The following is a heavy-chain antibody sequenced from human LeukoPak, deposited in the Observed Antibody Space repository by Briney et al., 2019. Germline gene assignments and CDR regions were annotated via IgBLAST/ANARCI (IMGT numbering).Heavy chain of an antibody. CDR3: ARHARTYYDSSGSNYYGMDV. V-gene: IGHV5-51*01. CDR2: IYPGDSDT. D-gene: IGHD3-22*01. CDR1: GYSFTSYW. Sequence: GESLQISCQGSGYSFTSYWIGWVRQMPGKGLEWMGIIYPGDSDTRYSPSFQGQVTISADKSISTAYLQWSSLKASDTAMYYCARHARTYYDSSGSNYYGMDVWGQGTTVTVSS. J-gene: IGHJ6*02.